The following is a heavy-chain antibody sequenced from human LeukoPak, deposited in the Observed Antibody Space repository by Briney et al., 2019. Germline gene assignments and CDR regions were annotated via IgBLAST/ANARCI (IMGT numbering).Heavy chain of an antibody. CDR3: ARRMGQLLPFDY. CDR2: IYYSGST. D-gene: IGHD1-26*01. V-gene: IGHV4-59*01. Sequence: PSETLSLTCAVYGGSFSGYYWSWIRQPPGKGLEWIGYIYYSGSTNYNPSLEGRVTISVDTSKNQLSLKLSSVTAADTAVYYCARRMGQLLPFDYWGQGTLVTVSS. CDR1: GGSFSGYY. J-gene: IGHJ4*02.